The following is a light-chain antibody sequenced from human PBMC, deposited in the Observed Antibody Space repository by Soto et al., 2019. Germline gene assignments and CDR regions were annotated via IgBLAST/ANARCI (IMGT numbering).Light chain of an antibody. J-gene: IGKJ1*01. CDR3: QQYKNWPPLT. CDR2: GAS. V-gene: IGKV3-15*01. Sequence: EMVMTQSPAALSLSPGERATLSCRASQSIGSNLAWYQQKPGQAPRLLMYGASTRATGIPGRFSGSGSGTDFSLTISSLQSEDFAVYYCQQYKNWPPLTFGQGT. CDR1: QSIGSN.